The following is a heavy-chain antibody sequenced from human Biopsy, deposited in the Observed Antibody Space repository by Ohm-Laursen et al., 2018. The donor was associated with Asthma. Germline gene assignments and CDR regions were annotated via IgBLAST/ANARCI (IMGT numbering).Heavy chain of an antibody. CDR1: GYNFISFA. CDR2: VNTGNGDT. Sequence: SVKVSSKAFGYNFISFAIHWVRQAPGQRLEWMGWVNTGNGDTKYSQKFQGRVTITRDTSASTAYMELRSLRSEDTATYYCARTYYDFLTGQVKDVFGVWGQGTMVTVSS. CDR3: ARTYYDFLTGQVKDVFGV. V-gene: IGHV1-3*04. J-gene: IGHJ3*01. D-gene: IGHD3-9*01.